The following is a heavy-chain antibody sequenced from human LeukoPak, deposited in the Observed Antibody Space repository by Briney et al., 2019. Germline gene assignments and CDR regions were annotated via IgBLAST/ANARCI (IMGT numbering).Heavy chain of an antibody. J-gene: IGHJ5*02. V-gene: IGHV3-21*01. Sequence: GGSLRLSCAASGFTFSSYSMSWVRQAPGKGLEWVSSISSSSSYIYYADSVKGRFTVSRDNAKNSLYLQMNSLRAEDTAVYYCAREDYKWNDVRWFDPWGQGTLVTVSS. CDR2: ISSSSSYI. CDR3: AREDYKWNDVRWFDP. D-gene: IGHD1-20*01. CDR1: GFTFSSYS.